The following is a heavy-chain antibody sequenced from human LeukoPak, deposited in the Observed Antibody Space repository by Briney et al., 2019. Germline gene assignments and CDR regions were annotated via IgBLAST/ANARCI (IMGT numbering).Heavy chain of an antibody. Sequence: PGGSLRLSCAASGFTFSSYAMHWVRQAPGKGLEWVAVISYDGSSKYYADSVKGRFTISRDNSKNTLYLQMNSLRAEDTAVYYCAREAGYYDPLNDAFDIWGQGTMVTVSS. V-gene: IGHV3-30*04. CDR2: ISYDGSSK. J-gene: IGHJ3*02. CDR3: AREAGYYDPLNDAFDI. CDR1: GFTFSSYA. D-gene: IGHD3-22*01.